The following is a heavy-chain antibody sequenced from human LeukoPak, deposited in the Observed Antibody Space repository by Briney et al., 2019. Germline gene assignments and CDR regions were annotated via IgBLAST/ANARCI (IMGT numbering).Heavy chain of an antibody. CDR2: ISAHNGDT. V-gene: IGHV1-18*01. J-gene: IGHJ5*02. D-gene: IGHD3-10*01. CDR1: GYTFTSYG. Sequence: ASVKVSCKASGYTFTSYGITWVRQAPGQGLEWMGWISAHNGDTNYAQKLQGRVTTTTDTSTSTAYMELRSLRSDDTAVYYCARPYGSGSSDGFDPWGQGTLVTVSS. CDR3: ARPYGSGSSDGFDP.